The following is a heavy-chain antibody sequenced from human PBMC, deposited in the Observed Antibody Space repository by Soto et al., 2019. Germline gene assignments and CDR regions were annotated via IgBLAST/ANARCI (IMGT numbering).Heavy chain of an antibody. J-gene: IGHJ6*02. CDR1: GFTFSGSA. D-gene: IGHD4-4*01. Sequence: HPGGSLRLSCAASGFTFSGSAMHWVRQASGKGLEWVGRIRSKANSYATAYAASVKGRFTISRDDSKNTAYLQMNSLKTEDTAVYYCTGPGYSNYYYYGMDVWGQGTTVTVSS. CDR2: IRSKANSYAT. CDR3: TGPGYSNYYYYGMDV. V-gene: IGHV3-73*01.